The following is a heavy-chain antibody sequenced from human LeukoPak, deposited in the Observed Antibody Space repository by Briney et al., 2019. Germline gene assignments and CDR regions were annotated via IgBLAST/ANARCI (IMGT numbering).Heavy chain of an antibody. Sequence: TSETLSLTCAVSGGSISSSNWWSWVRQPPGKGLEWIGEIYHSGSTNYNPSLKSRVTISVDKSKNQFSLKLSSVTAADTAVYYCARELLRSSYSYYYYGMDVWGQGTTVTVSS. J-gene: IGHJ6*02. V-gene: IGHV4-4*02. CDR3: ARELLRSSYSYYYYGMDV. D-gene: IGHD4-17*01. CDR1: GGSISSSNW. CDR2: IYHSGST.